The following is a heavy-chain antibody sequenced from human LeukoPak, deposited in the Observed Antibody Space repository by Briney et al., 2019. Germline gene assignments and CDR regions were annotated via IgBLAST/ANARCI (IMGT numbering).Heavy chain of an antibody. J-gene: IGHJ4*02. CDR1: GYTFTDYY. D-gene: IGHD3-22*01. CDR2: IHPNSGGT. V-gene: IGHV1-2*02. Sequence: ASVKVSCKASGYTFTDYYMHWVRQAPGQGLEWMGWIHPNSGGTNYAQKFQGRVTMTRDTSISTAYMELSRLRSDDTAVYYCARDSGSRVYCYDSSGYYLGYWGQGTLVTVSS. CDR3: ARDSGSRVYCYDSSGYYLGY.